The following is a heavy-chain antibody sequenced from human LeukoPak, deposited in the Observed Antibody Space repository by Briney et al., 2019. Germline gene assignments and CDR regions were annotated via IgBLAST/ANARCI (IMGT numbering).Heavy chain of an antibody. V-gene: IGHV1-18*01. Sequence: GASVKVSCKASGYTFTSYGISWVRQAPGQGLEGMGWISAYNGNTNYAQKLQGRVTMTTDTSTSTAYMELRSLRSDDTAVYYCARGLKRVVPAVMYYWGQGTLVTVSS. J-gene: IGHJ4*02. CDR1: GYTFTSYG. CDR3: ARGLKRVVPAVMYY. CDR2: ISAYNGNT. D-gene: IGHD2-2*01.